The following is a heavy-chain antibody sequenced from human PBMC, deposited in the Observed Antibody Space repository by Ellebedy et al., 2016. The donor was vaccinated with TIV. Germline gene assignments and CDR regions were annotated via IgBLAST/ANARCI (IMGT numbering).Heavy chain of an antibody. Sequence: GESLKISCAASGFTFSSYAMHWVRQAPGKGLEYVSGISNNGGISYYANSVKGRFTISRDNSKNTLFLQMGSLRAEDMALYYCARGNYGDYVVDYYGMDVWGQGTTVTVSS. CDR1: GFTFSSYA. J-gene: IGHJ6*02. V-gene: IGHV3-64*01. CDR3: ARGNYGDYVVDYYGMDV. CDR2: ISNNGGIS. D-gene: IGHD4-17*01.